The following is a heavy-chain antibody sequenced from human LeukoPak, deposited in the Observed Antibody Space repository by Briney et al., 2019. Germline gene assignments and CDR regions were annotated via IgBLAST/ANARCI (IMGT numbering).Heavy chain of an antibody. J-gene: IGHJ3*02. V-gene: IGHV4-59*12. CDR3: ARGAYASAWYAFDI. Sequence: SETLSLTCSVSRGSLRNYYWNWLRQPPGKGLEWIGYVYYTGSSNSDPSLKSRVTMFVDTSKNQLSLRLSSVSALATAVNYCARGAYASAWYAFDIWGPGTGVSVTS. D-gene: IGHD6-19*01. CDR2: VYYTGSS. CDR1: RGSLRNYY.